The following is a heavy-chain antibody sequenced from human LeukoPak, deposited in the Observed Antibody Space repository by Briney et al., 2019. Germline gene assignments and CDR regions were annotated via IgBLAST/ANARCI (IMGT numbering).Heavy chain of an antibody. CDR3: ARGLLFSSYFDY. J-gene: IGHJ4*02. D-gene: IGHD2-21*02. V-gene: IGHV1-18*01. Sequence: ASVKVSCKPSGYTFTSYALSWVRQAPGQGLEWMGWISTYSGNTNYAQKLQGRITMTIETSTSTAYMELRSLRSDDTAVYYCARGLLFSSYFDYWGQGTLVTVSS. CDR1: GYTFTSYA. CDR2: ISTYSGNT.